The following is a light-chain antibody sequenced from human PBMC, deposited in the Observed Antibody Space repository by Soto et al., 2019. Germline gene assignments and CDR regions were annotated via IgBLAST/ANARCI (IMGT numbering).Light chain of an antibody. CDR2: EGS. Sequence: QSALTQPPSVSGAPGQSITISCTGTSSDVGSYNVVSWYQQHPGKAPKLMIYEGSKRPSGVSNRFSGSKSGNTASLTISGLADEDEADYYCCSYAGSSTLVFGGGTKLTVL. CDR3: CSYAGSSTLV. J-gene: IGLJ2*01. CDR1: SSDVGSYNV. V-gene: IGLV2-23*01.